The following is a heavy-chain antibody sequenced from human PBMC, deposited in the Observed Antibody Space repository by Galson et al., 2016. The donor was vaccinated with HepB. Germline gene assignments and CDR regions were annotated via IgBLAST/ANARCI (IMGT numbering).Heavy chain of an antibody. J-gene: IGHJ3*01. D-gene: IGHD2-2*01. V-gene: IGHV3-9*01. Sequence: SLRLSCAASGFVFHEFAIHWVRQVPGKGLQWVSGIGWNSGNSAYEHSVKGRFTISRDNGKRSLYLQMDSLRAEDTAVYYWVKATLASVTRRDAFDLWGQGTMVTVSS. CDR3: VKATLASVTRRDAFDL. CDR2: IGWNSGNS. CDR1: GFVFHEFA.